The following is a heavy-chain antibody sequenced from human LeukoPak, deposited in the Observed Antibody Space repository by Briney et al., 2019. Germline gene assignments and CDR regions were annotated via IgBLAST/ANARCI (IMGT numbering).Heavy chain of an antibody. CDR1: GITFSSYG. D-gene: IGHD3-22*01. J-gene: IGHJ3*02. Sequence: GGSLRLSCAASGITFSSYGMSWVRQAPGKGLEWVSSISSTGGTTYYADSVKGRFTISRDNSKNTLYLQMNSLRAEDTAVYYCAKDDSSGYWIWGQGTMVTVSS. CDR2: ISSTGGTT. V-gene: IGHV3-23*01. CDR3: AKDDSSGYWI.